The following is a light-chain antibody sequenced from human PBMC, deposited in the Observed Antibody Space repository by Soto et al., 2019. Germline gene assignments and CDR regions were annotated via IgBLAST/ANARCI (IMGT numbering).Light chain of an antibody. Sequence: QAVLTQPPSASGSPGQSVTFSCTGTSSDVGRYNYVSWYQQHPGKAPKLLIYGVTQRPSGVPDRFSGSKSGNTASLTVSGLQVEDEGYYYCSSYAGSNIYVFGTGTKVTVL. CDR1: SSDVGRYNY. CDR2: GVT. V-gene: IGLV2-8*01. CDR3: SSYAGSNIYV. J-gene: IGLJ1*01.